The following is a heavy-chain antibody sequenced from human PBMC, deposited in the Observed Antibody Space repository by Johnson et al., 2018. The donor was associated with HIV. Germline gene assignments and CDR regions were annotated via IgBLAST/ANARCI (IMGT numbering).Heavy chain of an antibody. V-gene: IGHV3-30*04. CDR1: GFTFSSYA. D-gene: IGHD6-19*01. J-gene: IGHJ3*02. CDR3: ARELGSGWGETVDAFDI. CDR2: ISYDGSNK. Sequence: QMLLVESGGGVVQPGRSLRLSCAASGFTFSSYAMHWVRQAPGKGLEWVAVISYDGSNKYYADSVTGRFTISRDNSKNTLYLQMNSLRAEDTAVYYCARELGSGWGETVDAFDIWGQGTMVTVSS.